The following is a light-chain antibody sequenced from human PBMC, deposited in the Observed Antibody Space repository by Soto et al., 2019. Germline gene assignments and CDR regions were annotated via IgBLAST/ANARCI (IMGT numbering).Light chain of an antibody. Sequence: QSVLTQPPSVSAAPGQKVTISCSGSSSNIGSHYVSWFQQLPGTAPKLLIYDDNTRPSGIPDRFSGSKSDTSATLGITGLQTGDEADYYCETWDSSLSAVVFGGGTQLTVL. CDR2: DDN. CDR1: SSNIGSHY. J-gene: IGLJ2*01. CDR3: ETWDSSLSAVV. V-gene: IGLV1-51*01.